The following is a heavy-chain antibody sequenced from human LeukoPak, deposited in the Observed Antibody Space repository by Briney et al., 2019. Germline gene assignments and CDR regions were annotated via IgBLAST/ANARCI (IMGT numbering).Heavy chain of an antibody. J-gene: IGHJ4*02. CDR2: ISCSGST. CDR3: ARGGWQQFPYYFDY. CDR1: GGSISSYY. Sequence: SETLSLTCTVSGGSISSYYWSWIRQPPGQGLEWIGYISCSGSTNYNPSLKSRVTISVDTPKNQFSLQLSSVTAADTAVYYCARGGWQQFPYYFDYWGQGTLVTVSS. V-gene: IGHV4-59*01. D-gene: IGHD5-24*01.